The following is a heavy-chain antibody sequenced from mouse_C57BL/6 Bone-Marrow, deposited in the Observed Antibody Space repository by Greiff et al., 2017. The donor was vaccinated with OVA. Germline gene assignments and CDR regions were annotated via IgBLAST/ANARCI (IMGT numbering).Heavy chain of an antibody. J-gene: IGHJ3*01. CDR1: GYTFTSYW. V-gene: IGHV1-69*01. CDR3: ASTVVAPFAY. D-gene: IGHD1-1*01. Sequence: QVQLQQSGAELVMPGASVKLSCKASGYTFTSYWMHWVKQRPGQGLEWIGEIDPSDSYTNYNQKFKGKSTLTVDKSSSTAYMQLSSLTSEDSAVYYCASTVVAPFAYWGQGTLVTVSA. CDR2: IDPSDSYT.